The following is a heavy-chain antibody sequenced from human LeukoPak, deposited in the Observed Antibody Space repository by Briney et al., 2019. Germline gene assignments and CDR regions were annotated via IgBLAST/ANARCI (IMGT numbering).Heavy chain of an antibody. Sequence: HAGGSLRLSCAASGFTLSTYDMHWVRQPTGKGLEWVSGIDIPGNTYYPDSVKGRFTMSRESAKSSLYLQMSSLRAGDTAVYYCARAVAGTHWFDPWGQGTLVTVSS. CDR3: ARAVAGTHWFDP. D-gene: IGHD6-19*01. CDR1: GFTLSTYD. V-gene: IGHV3-13*01. J-gene: IGHJ5*02. CDR2: IDIPGNT.